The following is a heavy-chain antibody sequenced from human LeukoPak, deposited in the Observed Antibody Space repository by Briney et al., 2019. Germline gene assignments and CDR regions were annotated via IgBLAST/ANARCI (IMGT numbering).Heavy chain of an antibody. V-gene: IGHV4-39*07. CDR2: IFHSGTT. CDR3: ARRNDPYGLDV. D-gene: IGHD1-1*01. J-gene: IGHJ6*02. CDR1: GGSISSSNYF. Sequence: SETLSLTCTVSGGSISSSNYFWGWLRQPPGKGLEWIGSIFHSGTTYHNPSLKSRVTISVETSKNQFSLKLSSVTAADTAVYYCARRNDPYGLDVWGQGTTVTVSS.